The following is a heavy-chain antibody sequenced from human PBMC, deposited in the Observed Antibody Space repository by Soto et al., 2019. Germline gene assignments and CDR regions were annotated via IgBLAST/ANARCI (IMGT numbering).Heavy chain of an antibody. CDR2: IYYSGST. CDR3: ARQGGEGDYDFWSGYEGDYGMDV. Sequence: SETLSLTCTVSGGSISSSSYYWGWIRQPPGKGLEWIGSIYYSGSTYYNPSLKSRVTISVDTSKNQFSLKLSSVTAADTAVYYCARQGGEGDYDFWSGYEGDYGMDVWGQGTTVTVSS. CDR1: GGSISSSSYY. V-gene: IGHV4-39*01. J-gene: IGHJ6*02. D-gene: IGHD3-3*01.